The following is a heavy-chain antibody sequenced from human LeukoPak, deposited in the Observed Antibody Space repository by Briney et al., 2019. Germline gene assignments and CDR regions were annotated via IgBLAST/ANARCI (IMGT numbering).Heavy chain of an antibody. V-gene: IGHV4-39*01. J-gene: IGHJ4*02. CDR3: ARRQGGGCFDY. Sequence: SETLSLTCTVSGGSITSSNYYWGWIRQPPGKGLEWIVTIYYTEITYYHPSLKSRVTISVDTSKNHFSLKLSSVTAADTAVYFCARRQGGGCFDYWGQGTLVSVSS. D-gene: IGHD2-21*01. CDR2: IYYTEIT. CDR1: GGSITSSNYY.